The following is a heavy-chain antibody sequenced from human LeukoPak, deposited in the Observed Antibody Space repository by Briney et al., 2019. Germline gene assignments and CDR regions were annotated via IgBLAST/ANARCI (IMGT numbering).Heavy chain of an antibody. CDR2: IAYDGSNK. CDR3: AKDFGSAGYTYRYGMDV. J-gene: IGHJ6*02. CDR1: GFTFSNYG. V-gene: IGHV3-30*18. Sequence: PGRSLRLSCAASGFTFSNYGIHWARQAPGKGLEWVAVIAYDGSNKYYSDSVKGRFTVSRDNTKNTLYLQMNTLRAEDTAVYYCAKDFGSAGYTYRYGMDVWGQGTTVIASS. D-gene: IGHD5-12*01.